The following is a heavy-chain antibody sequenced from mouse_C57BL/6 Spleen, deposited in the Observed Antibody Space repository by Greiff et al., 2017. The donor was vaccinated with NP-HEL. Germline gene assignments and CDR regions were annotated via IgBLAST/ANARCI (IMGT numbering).Heavy chain of an antibody. CDR3: ARIPLYDGYSYFDY. CDR2: IHPNSGST. Sequence: QVQLQQPGAELVKPGASVKLSCKASGYTFTSYWMHWVKQRPGQGLEWIGMIHPNSGSTNYNEKFKSKATLTVDKSSSTAYMQLSSLTSEDSAVYYCARIPLYDGYSYFDYWGQGTTLIVSS. V-gene: IGHV1-64*01. D-gene: IGHD2-3*01. J-gene: IGHJ2*01. CDR1: GYTFTSYW.